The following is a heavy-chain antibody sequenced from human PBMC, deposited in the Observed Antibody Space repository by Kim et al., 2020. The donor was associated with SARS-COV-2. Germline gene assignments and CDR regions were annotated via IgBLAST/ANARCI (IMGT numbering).Heavy chain of an antibody. J-gene: IGHJ3*02. CDR1: GGSISSSSYY. V-gene: IGHV4-39*01. D-gene: IGHD3-9*01. CDR2: IYYSGST. CDR3: ARHESPLRYFDWFPVKGAFDI. Sequence: SETLSLTCTVSGGSISSSSYYWGWIRQPPGKGLEWIGSIYYSGSTYYNPSLKSRVTISVDTSKNQFSLKLSSVTAADTAVYYCARHESPLRYFDWFPVKGAFDIWGQGTMVTVSS.